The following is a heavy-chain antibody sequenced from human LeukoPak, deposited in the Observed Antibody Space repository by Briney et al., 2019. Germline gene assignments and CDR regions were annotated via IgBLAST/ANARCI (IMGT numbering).Heavy chain of an antibody. CDR3: ARCGYYAFRSGYNPATFDS. Sequence: PSETLSLTCTVSGGPISSGNYYWGWIRQPPGKGLEWIGSIYYSGSTYYNPSLKSRVTISLDTSKNQFSLKLSSVTAADTAVYYCARCGYYAFRSGYNPATFDSWGQGTLVTVSS. D-gene: IGHD3-3*01. CDR2: IYYSGST. V-gene: IGHV4-39*01. CDR1: GGPISSGNYY. J-gene: IGHJ4*02.